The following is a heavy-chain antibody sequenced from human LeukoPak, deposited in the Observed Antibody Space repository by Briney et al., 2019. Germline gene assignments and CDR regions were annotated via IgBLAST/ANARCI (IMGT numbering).Heavy chain of an antibody. CDR2: ISGSGGST. J-gene: IGHJ4*02. D-gene: IGHD2/OR15-2a*01. V-gene: IGHV3-23*01. CDR1: GFTFSSYA. CDR3: ERDSDQYFFNDY. Sequence: GGSLSLSCAASGFTFSSYAMSWVRQAPGKGLEWVSAISGSGGSTYYADAVKGRFTISRDNSKNTLYLQMNSLRAEDTAVYYCERDSDQYFFNDYWGQGTLVTVSS.